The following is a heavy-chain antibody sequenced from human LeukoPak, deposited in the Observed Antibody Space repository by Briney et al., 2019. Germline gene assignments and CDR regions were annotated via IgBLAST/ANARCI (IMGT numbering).Heavy chain of an antibody. CDR1: GLTFTDFA. D-gene: IGHD3-22*01. Sequence: GGSLRLSCEASGLTFTDFAINWVRQAPGKGPEWVSAISASGGSSFYADSVKGRLTISRDNSKNTLYLQMNSPRADDTAVYYCAKVETSYYDSSGYYPFDSWGQGTLVTVSS. CDR3: AKVETSYYDSSGYYPFDS. V-gene: IGHV3-23*01. CDR2: ISASGGSS. J-gene: IGHJ4*02.